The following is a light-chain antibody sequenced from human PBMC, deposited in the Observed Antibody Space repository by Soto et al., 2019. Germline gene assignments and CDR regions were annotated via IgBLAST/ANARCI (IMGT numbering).Light chain of an antibody. Sequence: DIQMTQSPSSLSASVGDRVTLTCRASQSISTYLNWYQKKPGKAPKLLIHAASSLQSGVPSRFSGSGSGTDFTLTISSLQPEDFATYYCQQSYSPPPDTFGQGPMVEIK. V-gene: IGKV1-39*01. CDR3: QQSYSPPPDT. J-gene: IGKJ2*01. CDR2: AAS. CDR1: QSISTY.